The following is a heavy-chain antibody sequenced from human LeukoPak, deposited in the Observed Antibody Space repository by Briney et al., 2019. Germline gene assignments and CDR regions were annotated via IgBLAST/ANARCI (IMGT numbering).Heavy chain of an antibody. CDR3: ARRDDWATGRYSFDY. CDR1: GGSISSYY. J-gene: IGHJ4*02. Sequence: PSETLSLTCTVSGGSISSYYWSWIRQSPGKGLEWIAYVFYSGTNKYNPSLKSRVTLSVDTSKNQFSLKLNSVTAADTAIYYCARRDDWATGRYSFDYWGQGTLVTVSS. D-gene: IGHD1-26*01. CDR2: VFYSGTN. V-gene: IGHV4-59*08.